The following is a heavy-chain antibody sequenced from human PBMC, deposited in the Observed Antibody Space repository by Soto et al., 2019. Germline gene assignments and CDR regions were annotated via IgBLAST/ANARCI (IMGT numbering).Heavy chain of an antibody. CDR3: ARPPGYISDWQYFDL. J-gene: IGHJ4*02. Sequence: ASVKVSCKASGYTFINYYMHWVRQAPGQGFEWMGRISPKSGATNYAQKFQGRVSMTWDTSLKTAYMELRSLMSEDTAVYYCARPPGYISDWQYFDLWGQ. CDR1: GYTFINYY. CDR2: ISPKSGAT. D-gene: IGHD2-21*02. V-gene: IGHV1-2*02.